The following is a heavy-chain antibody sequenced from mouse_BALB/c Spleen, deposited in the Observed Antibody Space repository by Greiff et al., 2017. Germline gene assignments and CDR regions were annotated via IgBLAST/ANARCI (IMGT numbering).Heavy chain of an antibody. D-gene: IGHD2-4*01. V-gene: IGHV3-8*02. CDR2: ISYSGST. CDR3: ARCRSTMITTGYFDV. Sequence: EVKLVESGPSLVKPSQTLSLTCSVTGDSITSGYWNWIRKFPGNKLEYMGYISYSGSTYYNPSLKSRISITRDTSKNQYYLQLNSVTTEDTATYYCARCRSTMITTGYFDVWGAGTTVTVSS. J-gene: IGHJ1*01. CDR1: GDSITSGY.